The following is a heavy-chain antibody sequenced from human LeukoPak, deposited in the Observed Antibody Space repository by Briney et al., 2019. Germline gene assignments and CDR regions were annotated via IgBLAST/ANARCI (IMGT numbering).Heavy chain of an antibody. Sequence: SETLSLTCTVSGGSISGHYWSWVRQPPGKGLEYIGYIYYTGSTNYNPSLKSRVAMSVDMSKNQFTLSLSSVTAADTAVYYCARDRGSSGDFDFWGQGTLVTVSS. V-gene: IGHV4-59*11. CDR1: GGSISGHY. D-gene: IGHD3-22*01. CDR2: IYYTGST. CDR3: ARDRGSSGDFDF. J-gene: IGHJ4*02.